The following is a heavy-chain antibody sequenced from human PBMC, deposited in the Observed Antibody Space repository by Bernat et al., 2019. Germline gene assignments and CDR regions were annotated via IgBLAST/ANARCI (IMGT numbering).Heavy chain of an antibody. CDR3: AKTGYSSNSDAFDI. CDR2: IWYDGSNK. CDR1: GFTFSSYG. V-gene: IGHV3-33*06. J-gene: IGHJ3*02. D-gene: IGHD6-13*01. Sequence: QVQLVESGGGVVQPGRSPRLSCAASGFTFSSYGMHWVRQAPGKGLEWVAVIWYDGSNKYYADSVKGRFTISRDNSKNTLYLQMNSLRAEDTAVYYCAKTGYSSNSDAFDIWGQGTMVTVSS.